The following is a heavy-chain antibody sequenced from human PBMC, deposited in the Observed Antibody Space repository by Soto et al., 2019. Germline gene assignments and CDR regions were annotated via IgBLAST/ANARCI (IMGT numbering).Heavy chain of an antibody. CDR2: INPNSGGT. J-gene: IGHJ3*02. CDR3: ARSSSKRGSYLLFDI. V-gene: IGHV1-2*04. CDR1: GYTFTGYY. Sequence: GASVKVSCKASGYTFTGYYMHWVRQAPGQRLEWMGWINPNSGGTNYAQKFQGWVTMTRDTSISTAYMELSRLRSDDTAVYYCARSSSKRGSYLLFDIWGQGTMVTVSS. D-gene: IGHD1-26*01.